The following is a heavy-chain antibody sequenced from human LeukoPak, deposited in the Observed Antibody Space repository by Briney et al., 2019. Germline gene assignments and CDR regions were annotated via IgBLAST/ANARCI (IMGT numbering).Heavy chain of an antibody. Sequence: HTGGSLRLSCAASGFTFDDYAMHWVRQAPGKGLEWVSCISWNSGSIGYADSVKGRFTISRDNAKNSLYLQMNSLRAEDTALYYCAKDYGDYSGYFQHWGQGTLVIVSS. V-gene: IGHV3-9*01. J-gene: IGHJ1*01. CDR2: ISWNSGSI. CDR3: AKDYGDYSGYFQH. D-gene: IGHD4-17*01. CDR1: GFTFDDYA.